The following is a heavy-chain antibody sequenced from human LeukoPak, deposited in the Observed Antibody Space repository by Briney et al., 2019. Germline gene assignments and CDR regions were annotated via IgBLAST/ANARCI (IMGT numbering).Heavy chain of an antibody. J-gene: IGHJ5*02. CDR1: GGSISNYY. D-gene: IGHD4-11*01. V-gene: IGHV4-4*07. Sequence: PSETLSLTCTVSGGSISNYYWSWIRQPAGKGLEWIGRIYSSGSTRYNPSVKSGVTMSVDTSKNQVSLTLSSVTAADTAIYYCARDAVTTNYCRGTARYPINWFDPWGQGALVTVSS. CDR3: ARDAVTTNYCRGTARYPINWFDP. CDR2: IYSSGST.